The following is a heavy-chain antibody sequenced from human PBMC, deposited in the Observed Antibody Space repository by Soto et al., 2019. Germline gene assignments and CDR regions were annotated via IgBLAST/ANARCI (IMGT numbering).Heavy chain of an antibody. D-gene: IGHD3-10*01. Sequence: PSETLSLTCTVSGGSISSGDYYWSWIRQPPGKGLEWIGYIYYSGSTYYNPSLKSRVTISVDTSKNQFSLKLSSVTAADTAVYYCARERLDYYGSGSYFNGMDVWGQGTTVTVSS. V-gene: IGHV4-30-4*01. J-gene: IGHJ6*02. CDR1: GGSISSGDYY. CDR2: IYYSGST. CDR3: ARERLDYYGSGSYFNGMDV.